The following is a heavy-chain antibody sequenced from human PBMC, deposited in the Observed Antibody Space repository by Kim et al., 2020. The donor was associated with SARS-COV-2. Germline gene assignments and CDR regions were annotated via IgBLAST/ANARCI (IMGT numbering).Heavy chain of an antibody. D-gene: IGHD1-1*01. CDR1: GFTFSRYT. Sequence: GGSLRLSCATSGFTFSRYTLNWVRQAPGKGLEWVSSISGSSSDIYYADSVKGRCTISRDNAKNSLYLQMNSLRAKYTAGYYCAKIPTFTTQGDDWGQGSPVNIS. CDR3: AKIPTFTTQGDD. CDR2: ISGSSSDI. V-gene: IGHV3-21*01. J-gene: IGHJ4*02.